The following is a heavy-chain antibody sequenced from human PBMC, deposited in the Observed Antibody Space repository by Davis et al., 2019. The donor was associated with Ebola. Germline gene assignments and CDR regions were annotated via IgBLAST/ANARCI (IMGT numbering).Heavy chain of an antibody. D-gene: IGHD4-11*01. V-gene: IGHV3-74*01. CDR1: GFTFSSYS. CDR2: INSDGSIT. CDR3: ARGERTVTTPLAY. Sequence: GESLKISCAASGFTFSSYSMNWVRQAPGKGLVWVSRINSDGSITSYADSVKGRFTISRDNAKNTLYLQMNSLRDEDTAVYYCARGERTVTTPLAYWGQGALVTVSS. J-gene: IGHJ4*02.